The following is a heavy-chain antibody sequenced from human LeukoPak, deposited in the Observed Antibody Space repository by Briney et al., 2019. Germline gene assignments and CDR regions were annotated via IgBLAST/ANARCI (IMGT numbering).Heavy chain of an antibody. J-gene: IGHJ4*02. V-gene: IGHV3-21*01. CDR2: ISSSSSYI. Sequence: KAGGSLRLSCAASGFTFSSYSMNWVRQAPGKGLEWVSSISSSSSYIYYADSVKGRFTISRDNAKSSLYLQINSLRAEDTAVYYCALIIGNNGLFDYWGQGTLVTASS. CDR3: ALIIGNNGLFDY. D-gene: IGHD2-8*01. CDR1: GFTFSSYS.